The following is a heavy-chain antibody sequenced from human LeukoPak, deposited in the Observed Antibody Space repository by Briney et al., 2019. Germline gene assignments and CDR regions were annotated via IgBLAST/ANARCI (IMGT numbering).Heavy chain of an antibody. D-gene: IGHD3-3*01. Sequence: SETLSLTCAVYGGSFSGYYWSWIRQPPGKGLEWIGEINHSGSTNCNPSLKSRVTISVDTSKNQFSLKLSSVTAADTAVYYCASLTIFGVAYYYGMDVWGQGTTVTVSS. CDR2: INHSGST. V-gene: IGHV4-34*01. CDR3: ASLTIFGVAYYYGMDV. J-gene: IGHJ6*02. CDR1: GGSFSGYY.